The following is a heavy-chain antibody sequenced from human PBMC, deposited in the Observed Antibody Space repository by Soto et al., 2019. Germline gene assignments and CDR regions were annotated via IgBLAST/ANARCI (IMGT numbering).Heavy chain of an antibody. Sequence: ITLKQSGPTLVKPTQTLTLTCTFSGFSISTTGVGVGWIRQPPGKALEWLALIYWDDEKRYSPSLRSRRTTTKDSSKKHVVLIMTNMDPVDTATYSCAHRHQPHAFDIWGQGTMVTVSS. CDR1: GFSISTTGVG. CDR3: AHRHQPHAFDI. CDR2: IYWDDEK. V-gene: IGHV2-5*02. J-gene: IGHJ3*02.